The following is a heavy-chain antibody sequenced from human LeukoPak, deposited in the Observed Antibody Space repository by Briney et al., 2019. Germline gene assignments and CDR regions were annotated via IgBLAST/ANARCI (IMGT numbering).Heavy chain of an antibody. J-gene: IGHJ4*02. Sequence: GASVKVSCKASGYTFTGYYMHWVRQAPGQGLEWMGWNNPNSGGTNYAQKFQGRVTMTRDTSISTAYMELSRLRSDDTAVYYCARVLAVAGTSLRYWGQGTLVTVSS. D-gene: IGHD6-19*01. CDR2: NNPNSGGT. V-gene: IGHV1-2*02. CDR3: ARVLAVAGTSLRY. CDR1: GYTFTGYY.